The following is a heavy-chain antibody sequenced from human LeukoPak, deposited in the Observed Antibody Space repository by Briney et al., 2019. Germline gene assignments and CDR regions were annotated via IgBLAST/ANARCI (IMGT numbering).Heavy chain of an antibody. CDR3: ARGSYCSSTSCFRNWFDP. D-gene: IGHD2-2*01. J-gene: IGHJ5*02. Sequence: SETLSLTCTVSGGSISSYYWSWIRQPPGKGLEWIGYIYYSGSTNYNPSLKSRVTISVDTSKNQFSLKLSSVTAADTAVYYCARGSYCSSTSCFRNWFDPWGQGTLVTVFS. CDR1: GGSISSYY. V-gene: IGHV4-59*01. CDR2: IYYSGST.